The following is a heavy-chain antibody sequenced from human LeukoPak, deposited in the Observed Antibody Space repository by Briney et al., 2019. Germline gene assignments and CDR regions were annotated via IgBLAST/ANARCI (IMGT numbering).Heavy chain of an antibody. CDR1: GFTFGDYA. V-gene: IGHV3-49*03. CDR2: IRSKTYGATT. Sequence: GGSLRLSCTASGFTFGDYAMGWFRQAPGKGLEWVGCIRSKTYGATTEYAASVKGRFTISRDDFKSIAYLQMNSLKTEDTAVYYCTNGDVRARTLDAFDIWGQGTMVTVSS. CDR3: TNGDVRARTLDAFDI. J-gene: IGHJ3*02. D-gene: IGHD4-17*01.